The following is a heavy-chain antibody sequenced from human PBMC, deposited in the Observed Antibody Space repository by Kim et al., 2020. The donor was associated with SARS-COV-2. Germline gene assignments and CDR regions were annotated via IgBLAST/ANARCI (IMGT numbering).Heavy chain of an antibody. CDR1: GYTFTSYG. V-gene: IGHV1-18*01. CDR2: ISAYNGNT. Sequence: ASVKVSCKASGYTFTSYGISWVRQAPGQGLEWMGWISAYNGNTNYAQKLQGRVTMTTDTSTSTAYMELRSLRSDDTAVYYCARGVPYGSGTKYHFDYWGQGTLVTVSS. CDR3: ARGVPYGSGTKYHFDY. J-gene: IGHJ4*02. D-gene: IGHD3-10*01.